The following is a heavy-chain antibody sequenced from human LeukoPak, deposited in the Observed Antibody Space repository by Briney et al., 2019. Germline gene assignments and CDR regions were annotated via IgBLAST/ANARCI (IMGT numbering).Heavy chain of an antibody. D-gene: IGHD3-22*01. CDR1: GFIFINYG. CDR2: ISNDGGGT. J-gene: IGHJ4*02. CDR3: AKGSSGYFFDL. Sequence: GGSLRLSCAASGFIFINYGLVWVRQAPGKGLEWVSAISNDGGGTTYADFVKGRFSVSRDNSKNTLFLQMNSLRAEDTALYYCAKGSSGYFFDLWGQGTLVTVSS. V-gene: IGHV3-23*01.